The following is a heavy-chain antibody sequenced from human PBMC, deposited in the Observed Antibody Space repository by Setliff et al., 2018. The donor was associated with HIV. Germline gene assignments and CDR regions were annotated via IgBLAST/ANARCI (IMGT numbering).Heavy chain of an antibody. V-gene: IGHV4-39*01. CDR2: IYYSGST. CDR3: ASLTTDRFLEWLFVY. CDR1: GGSISSSSYY. Sequence: KPSETLSLTCTVSGGSISSSSYYWGWIRQPPGKGLEWIGRIYYSGSTYYNPSLKTRVTISVDTSKNQFSLKLSSVTAADTAVYYCASLTTDRFLEWLFVYWGQGTLVTVSS. J-gene: IGHJ4*02. D-gene: IGHD3-3*01.